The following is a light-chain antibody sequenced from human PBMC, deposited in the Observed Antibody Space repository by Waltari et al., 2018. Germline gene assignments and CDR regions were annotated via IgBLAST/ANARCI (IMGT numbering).Light chain of an antibody. V-gene: IGKV3-20*01. Sequence: ESVLTQSPGTLSLSPGERATLSCRASQSVSSNYLAWYQQRPCQAPRLLFFGASSRATGVPDRFSGSVSGTDFTLTISRLEPEDFAVYFCQQYGGSPTYTFGQGTKLEIK. J-gene: IGKJ2*01. CDR1: QSVSSNY. CDR3: QQYGGSPTYT. CDR2: GAS.